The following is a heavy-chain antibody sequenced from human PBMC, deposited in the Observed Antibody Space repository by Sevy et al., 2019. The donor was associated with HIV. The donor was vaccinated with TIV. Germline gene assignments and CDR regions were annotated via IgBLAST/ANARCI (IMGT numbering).Heavy chain of an antibody. CDR1: GFTFNFFS. J-gene: IGHJ4*02. CDR2: IWFDGSNT. D-gene: IGHD4-17*01. V-gene: IGHV3-33*08. Sequence: GGSLRLSCAASGFTFNFFSMHWVRQAPGKGLEWVALIWFDGSNTYYADSVKGRFTISRDIAKNTLHLQMNSLRGEDTAVYYCARDLEFYDNGDYGPAFMPDYWGQGTLVTVSS. CDR3: ARDLEFYDNGDYGPAFMPDY.